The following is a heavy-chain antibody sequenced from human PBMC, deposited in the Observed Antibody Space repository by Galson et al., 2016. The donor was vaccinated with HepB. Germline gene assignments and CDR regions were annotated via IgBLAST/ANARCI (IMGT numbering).Heavy chain of an antibody. CDR2: INSDGSSI. J-gene: IGHJ4*02. Sequence: SLRLSCAASGFTFSSYCMHWVRQAPGKGLVWVSQINSDGSSIYYADSVKGRFTISRDNAKNSLYLQMNSLRAEDTAVYYCARVVGDWGTPPVSRPFDYWGQGTLVTVSS. V-gene: IGHV3-74*01. D-gene: IGHD1-26*01. CDR1: GFTFSSYC. CDR3: ARVVGDWGTPPVSRPFDY.